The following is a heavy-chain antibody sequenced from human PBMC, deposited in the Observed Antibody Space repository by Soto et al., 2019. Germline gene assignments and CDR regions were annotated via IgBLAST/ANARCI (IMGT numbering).Heavy chain of an antibody. CDR2: ISYDGSNK. Sequence: GGSLRLSCAASGFTFSSYAMHWVRQAPGKGLEWVAVISYDGSNKYYADSVKGRFTISRDNSKNTLYLQMNSLRAEDTAVYYCARVYGSGSYQFDYWGQGTLVTVSS. J-gene: IGHJ4*02. CDR3: ARVYGSGSYQFDY. CDR1: GFTFSSYA. D-gene: IGHD3-10*01. V-gene: IGHV3-30-3*01.